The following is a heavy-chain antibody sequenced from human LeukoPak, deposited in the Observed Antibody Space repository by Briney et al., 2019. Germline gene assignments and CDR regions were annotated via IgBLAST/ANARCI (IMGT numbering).Heavy chain of an antibody. Sequence: GASVKVSCKASGYTFTSYAMHRVRQAPGQRLEWMGWINAGNGNTKYSQKFQGRVTITADESTSTAYMELSSLRSEDTAVYYCARGSDCSGGSCYSNYYYGMDVWGQGTTVTVPS. D-gene: IGHD2-15*01. CDR2: INAGNGNT. J-gene: IGHJ6*02. V-gene: IGHV1-3*01. CDR3: ARGSDCSGGSCYSNYYYGMDV. CDR1: GYTFTSYA.